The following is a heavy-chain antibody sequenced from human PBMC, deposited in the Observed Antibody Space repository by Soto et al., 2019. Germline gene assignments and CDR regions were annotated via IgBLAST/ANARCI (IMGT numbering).Heavy chain of an antibody. V-gene: IGHV1-18*01. J-gene: IGHJ5*02. Sequence: ASVKVSCKASGYTFTSYGISWVRQAPGQGLEWMGWISAYNGTTNYAQKLQGRVTMTTDTSTSTAYMELRSLRSDDTAVYYCARDPRIAVAGTEGNWFDPVGQGTLVTVS. CDR2: ISAYNGTT. CDR1: GYTFTSYG. CDR3: ARDPRIAVAGTEGNWFDP. D-gene: IGHD6-19*01.